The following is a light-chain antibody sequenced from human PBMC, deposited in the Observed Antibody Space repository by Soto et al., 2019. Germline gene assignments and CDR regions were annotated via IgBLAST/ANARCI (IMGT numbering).Light chain of an antibody. V-gene: IGKV3-20*01. CDR1: QSVTNSF. J-gene: IGKJ4*01. Sequence: EIVLTQSPGTLSSSPGERATLSCRASQSVTNSFFSWYQQKPGQAPSLLIYGGDRRATGTPDRFSGGGSGTEFSLSSSRLEPEDFAVYFCQQYSRSALTFGGGTKVEIK. CDR3: QQYSRSALT. CDR2: GGD.